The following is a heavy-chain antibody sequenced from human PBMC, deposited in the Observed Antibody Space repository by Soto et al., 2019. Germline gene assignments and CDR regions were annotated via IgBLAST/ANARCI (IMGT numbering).Heavy chain of an antibody. CDR1: GYTFTGYY. CDR2: ISAYNGNT. J-gene: IGHJ5*02. Sequence: ASVKVSCKAPGYTFTGYYMHWVRQAPGQGLEWMGWISAYNGNTNYAQKLQGRVTMTTDTSTSTAYMELRSLRSDDTAVYYCARDVGYGDAGYNWFDPWAQGTLVTVSS. CDR3: ARDVGYGDAGYNWFDP. D-gene: IGHD4-17*01. V-gene: IGHV1-18*04.